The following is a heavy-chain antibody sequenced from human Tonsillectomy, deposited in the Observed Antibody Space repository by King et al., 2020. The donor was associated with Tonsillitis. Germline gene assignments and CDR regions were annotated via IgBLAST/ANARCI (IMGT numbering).Heavy chain of an antibody. Sequence: QLVQSGGGLVQPGGSLRLSCAASGFTFSSYAMSWVRQAPGKGLEWVSPISGSGSTTYHADSVKGRFAISRDNSKNTLYLQMNSLKPEDTAVNYCAKITVTSYNCMDVCGQGTTVFVSS. D-gene: IGHD4-17*01. CDR3: AKITVTSYNCMDV. CDR2: ISGSGSTT. V-gene: IGHV3-23*04. J-gene: IGHJ6*02. CDR1: GFTFSSYA.